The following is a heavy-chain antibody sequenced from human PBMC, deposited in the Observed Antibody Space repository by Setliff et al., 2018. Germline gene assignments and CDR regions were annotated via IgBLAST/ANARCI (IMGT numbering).Heavy chain of an antibody. Sequence: PGESLKISCKGSGYSFSNFWIGWVRQMPGKGLEWMGIIYPGDSHTRYSPSFQGQVTMSADKSINTAYLQWSSLKASDTAMYYCVRFWTLGGFYYYYMDVWGKGTTVTVSS. CDR3: VRFWTLGGFYYYYMDV. CDR2: IYPGDSHT. D-gene: IGHD3-3*01. CDR1: GYSFSNFW. V-gene: IGHV5-51*01. J-gene: IGHJ6*03.